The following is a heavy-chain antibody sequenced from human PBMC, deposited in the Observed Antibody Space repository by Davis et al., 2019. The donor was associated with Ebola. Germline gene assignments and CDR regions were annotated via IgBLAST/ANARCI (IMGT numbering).Heavy chain of an antibody. CDR2: ISGSGGRI. J-gene: IGHJ4*02. CDR1: GFTFTDYY. V-gene: IGHV3-23*01. Sequence: PGGFLRLSCVASGFTFTDYYMTWIRQAPGKGLEWVSAISGSGGRIHYADSVKDRLTISRDNSNNTLYLHINSLRAEDTAVYYCAKCRRVGVNAPNDHWGQGTLVTVSS. D-gene: IGHD1-26*01. CDR3: AKCRRVGVNAPNDH.